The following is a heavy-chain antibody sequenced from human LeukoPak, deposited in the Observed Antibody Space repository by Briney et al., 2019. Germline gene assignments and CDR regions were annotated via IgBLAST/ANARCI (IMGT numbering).Heavy chain of an antibody. J-gene: IGHJ4*02. D-gene: IGHD1-26*01. CDR2: INPNSGGT. CDR3: ARDNTPTVGAILDY. Sequence: ASVKVSCKASGYTFTGYYMHWVRQAPGQGLEWMGWINPNSGGTNYAQKFQGRVTMTRDTSISTAYMELSRLRSDDTAVYYCARDNTPTVGAILDYWGQGTLVTVSS. V-gene: IGHV1-2*02. CDR1: GYTFTGYY.